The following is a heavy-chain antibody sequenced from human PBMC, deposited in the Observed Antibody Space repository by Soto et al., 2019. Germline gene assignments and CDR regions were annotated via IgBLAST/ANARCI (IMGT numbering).Heavy chain of an antibody. CDR2: IKQDGSEK. CDR3: ASSSSWYKMDV. J-gene: IGHJ6*02. D-gene: IGHD6-13*01. V-gene: IGHV3-7*05. Sequence: GGSLRLSCAASGFTFSSYRMSWVRQAPGKGLEWVANIKQDGSEKYYVDSVKGRFTISRDNAKNSLYLQMNSLRAEDTAVYYCASSSSWYKMDVWGQGTTVTVSS. CDR1: GFTFSSYR.